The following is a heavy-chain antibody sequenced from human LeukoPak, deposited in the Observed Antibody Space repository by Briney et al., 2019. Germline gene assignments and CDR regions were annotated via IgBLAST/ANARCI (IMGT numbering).Heavy chain of an antibody. CDR1: GGSFSGYY. V-gene: IGHV4-34*01. J-gene: IGHJ4*02. Sequence: PSETLSLTCAVYGGSFSGYYWSWIRQPPGKGLEWIGEINHSGSTNYNPSLKSRVTISVDTSKNQFSLKLSSVTAADTAVYYCAGGSGSYRAFDYWGQGTLVTVSS. D-gene: IGHD3-10*01. CDR2: INHSGST. CDR3: AGGSGSYRAFDY.